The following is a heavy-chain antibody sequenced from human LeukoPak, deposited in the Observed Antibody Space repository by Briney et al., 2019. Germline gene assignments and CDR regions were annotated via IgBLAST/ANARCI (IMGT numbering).Heavy chain of an antibody. Sequence: GGSLRLSCAASGFTFSSYSMNWVRQATGKGLEGVSSISSSSSYIYYADSVKGRFTISRDNAKNSLYLQMNSLRAEDTAVYYCARVGPADWAFDIWGQGTMVTVSS. D-gene: IGHD2-2*01. J-gene: IGHJ3*02. V-gene: IGHV3-21*01. CDR3: ARVGPADWAFDI. CDR1: GFTFSSYS. CDR2: ISSSSSYI.